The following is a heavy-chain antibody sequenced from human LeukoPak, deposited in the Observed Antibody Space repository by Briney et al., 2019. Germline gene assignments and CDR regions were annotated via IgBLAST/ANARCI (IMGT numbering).Heavy chain of an antibody. CDR1: GYTFTGYY. Sequence: ASVKVSCKASGYTFTGYYMHWVRQAPGQGLEWMGWINPNSGGTNYAQKFQGRVTMTRDTSISTAYMELSRLRSDDTAVYYCARRSSSWYEDLPYWGQGTLVTVSS. J-gene: IGHJ4*02. CDR2: INPNSGGT. V-gene: IGHV1-2*02. CDR3: ARRSSSWYEDLPY. D-gene: IGHD6-13*01.